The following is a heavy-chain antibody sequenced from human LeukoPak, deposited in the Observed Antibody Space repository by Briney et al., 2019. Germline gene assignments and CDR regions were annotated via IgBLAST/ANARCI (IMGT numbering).Heavy chain of an antibody. Sequence: GGSLRLSCAASGFTFSSYSMNWVRQAPGKGLEWVSYISRSSSTISYADSVKGRFTISRDNAKNSLYLQMNSLRDEDTAVYYCARDSASGSYRYAFDIWGQGTMVTASS. CDR1: GFTFSSYS. D-gene: IGHD1-26*01. CDR2: ISRSSSTI. CDR3: ARDSASGSYRYAFDI. J-gene: IGHJ3*02. V-gene: IGHV3-48*02.